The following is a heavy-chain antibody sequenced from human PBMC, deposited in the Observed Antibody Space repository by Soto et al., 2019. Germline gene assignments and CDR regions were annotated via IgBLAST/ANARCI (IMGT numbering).Heavy chain of an antibody. Sequence: QVQLQQWGAGLLKPSETLSLTCAVYGGSFSGHSWSWIRQPPGKGLEWIGEINHRANTNYSASLKSRVIISVDTSKNQFSLKVSSVTAADTAVYYCARGDNSGYYTWAEWSQGTLVTVSS. CDR1: GGSFSGHS. CDR3: ARGDNSGYYTWAE. V-gene: IGHV4-34*01. J-gene: IGHJ4*02. D-gene: IGHD3-22*01. CDR2: INHRANT.